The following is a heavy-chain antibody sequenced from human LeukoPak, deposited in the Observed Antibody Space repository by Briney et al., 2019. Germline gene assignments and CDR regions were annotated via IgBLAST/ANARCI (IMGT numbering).Heavy chain of an antibody. CDR2: IYYSGST. Sequence: SETLSLTCTVSGGSFGTYYWSWIRQPPGKGLEWIGDIYYSGSTNYNPSLKSRITISVDTSKSQFSLKLSSVTTADTAVYFCARVERQWPTLKYDFEYWGQGAMVSVSS. D-gene: IGHD6-19*01. J-gene: IGHJ4*02. CDR1: GGSFGTYY. V-gene: IGHV4-59*01. CDR3: ARVERQWPTLKYDFEY.